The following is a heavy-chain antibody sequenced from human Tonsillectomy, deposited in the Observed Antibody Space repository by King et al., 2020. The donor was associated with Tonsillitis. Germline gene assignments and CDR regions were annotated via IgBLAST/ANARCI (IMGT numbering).Heavy chain of an antibody. D-gene: IGHD5-18*01. Sequence: QLQESGPGLVKPSETLSLTCTVSGGSISSSSYYWGWIRQPPGKGLEWIGSSYYSGSTYYNPSLKSRITISVDTYKNQFSLKLRSVTAADTAVYYCASVDTDMFDYWGQGTLVTVSS. CDR2: SYYSGST. CDR3: ASVDTDMFDY. CDR1: GGSISSSSYY. J-gene: IGHJ4*02. V-gene: IGHV4-39*01.